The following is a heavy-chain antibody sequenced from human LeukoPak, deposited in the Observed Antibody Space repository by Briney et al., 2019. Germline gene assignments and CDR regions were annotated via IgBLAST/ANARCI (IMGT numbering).Heavy chain of an antibody. J-gene: IGHJ4*02. Sequence: GSLRLSCAASGFTFSSYAMSWVRQAPGKGLEWVSYISSSGSTIYYADSVKGRFTISRDNAKNSLYLQMNSLRAEDTAVYYCARRYYYGSGVDYWGQGTLVTVSS. CDR3: ARRYYYGSGVDY. CDR2: ISSSGSTI. D-gene: IGHD3-10*01. CDR1: GFTFSSYA. V-gene: IGHV3-48*04.